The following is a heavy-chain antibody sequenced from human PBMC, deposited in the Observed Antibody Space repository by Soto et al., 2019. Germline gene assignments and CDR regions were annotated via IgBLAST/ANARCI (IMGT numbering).Heavy chain of an antibody. V-gene: IGHV3-7*01. CDR3: ATHSFDNLSAGDS. J-gene: IGHJ5*01. CDR2: IKQDGSEK. D-gene: IGHD5-18*01. Sequence: GGSLRLSCATSGFTFNLYWMAWVRQAPGKGLEWVANIKQDGSEKFYVGSVMGRFTISRDNAKNSVYLQMNSLRAEDTAVYYCATHSFDNLSAGDSWGQGTLVTVS. CDR1: GFTFNLYW.